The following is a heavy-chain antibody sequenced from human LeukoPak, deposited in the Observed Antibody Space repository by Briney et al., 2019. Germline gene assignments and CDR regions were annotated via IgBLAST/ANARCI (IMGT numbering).Heavy chain of an antibody. CDR3: AKDLKGVRGVYYYYGMDV. CDR1: GFTFSSYG. J-gene: IGHJ6*04. Sequence: GGSLRLSCAASGFTFSSYGMHWVRQAPGKGLEWVAVISYDGSNKYYADSVKGRFTIFRDNSKNTLYLQMNSLRAEDTAVYYCAKDLKGVRGVYYYYGMDVWGKGTTVTVSS. V-gene: IGHV3-30*18. D-gene: IGHD3-10*01. CDR2: ISYDGSNK.